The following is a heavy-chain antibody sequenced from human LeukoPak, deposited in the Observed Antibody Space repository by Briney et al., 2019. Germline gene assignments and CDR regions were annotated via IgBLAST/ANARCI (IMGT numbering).Heavy chain of an antibody. J-gene: IGHJ4*02. CDR3: ARARYYYGSGRQGPFDY. D-gene: IGHD3-10*01. CDR2: IYYSGST. CDR1: GGSISSGGYY. Sequence: SETLSLTCTVSGGSISSGGYYWSWIRQHPGKGLEWIGYIYYSGSTYYNPSLKSRVTISVDTSKNQFSLKLSSVTAADTAVYYCARARYYYGSGRQGPFDYWGQGTLVTVSS. V-gene: IGHV4-31*03.